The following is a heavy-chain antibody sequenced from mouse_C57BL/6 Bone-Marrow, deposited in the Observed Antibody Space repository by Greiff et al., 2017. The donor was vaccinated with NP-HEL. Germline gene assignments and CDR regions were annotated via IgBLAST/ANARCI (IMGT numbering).Heavy chain of an antibody. Sequence: VHVKQSGPELVKPGASVKISCKASGYSFTDYNMNWVKQSNGKSLEWIGVINPNYGTTSYNQKFKGKATLTVDQSSSTAYMQLNSLTSEDSAVYYCARYDYDVAYAMDYWGQGTSVTVSS. CDR3: ARYDYDVAYAMDY. CDR2: INPNYGTT. J-gene: IGHJ4*01. V-gene: IGHV1-39*01. D-gene: IGHD2-4*01. CDR1: GYSFTDYN.